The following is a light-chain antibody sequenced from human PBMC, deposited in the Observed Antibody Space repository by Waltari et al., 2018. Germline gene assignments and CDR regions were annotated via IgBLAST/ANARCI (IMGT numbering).Light chain of an antibody. Sequence: DIRMTQSPSSLSASVGDRVTITCRASQSISNYLNWYQQKPGKAPQNLIYAASSLQSGVPSRFSGSGSGTDFTLTINSLQPEDFATYYCQQSYSIPWTFGQGTKVEIK. CDR1: QSISNY. J-gene: IGKJ1*01. CDR3: QQSYSIPWT. CDR2: AAS. V-gene: IGKV1-39*01.